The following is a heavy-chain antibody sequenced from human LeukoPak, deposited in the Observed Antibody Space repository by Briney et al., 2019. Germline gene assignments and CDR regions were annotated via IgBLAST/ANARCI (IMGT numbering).Heavy chain of an antibody. V-gene: IGHV4-4*07. D-gene: IGHD6-13*01. CDR1: GGSISSYY. Sequence: SETLSLTCTVSGGSISSYYWSWIRQPAGKGLEWIGRIHTSGSTNYNPSLKSRVTMSVDTSKNQFSLKLSSVTAADTAVYYCAREYSSSWSYYYYYYMDVWGKGTTVTISS. CDR3: AREYSSSWSYYYYYYMDV. CDR2: IHTSGST. J-gene: IGHJ6*03.